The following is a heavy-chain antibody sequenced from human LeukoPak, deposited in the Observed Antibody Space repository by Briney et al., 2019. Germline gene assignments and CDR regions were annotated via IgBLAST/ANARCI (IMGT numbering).Heavy chain of an antibody. CDR2: IWYHGGNE. D-gene: IGHD2/OR15-2a*01. CDR3: ARDVDTTSHLNWFDP. CDR1: GFSFTSYG. V-gene: IGHV3-33*01. J-gene: IGHJ5*02. Sequence: GGSLRLSCAASGFSFTSYGMQWVRQAPGKGLEWVAVIWYHGGNENYADSVKGRFTISRDTSKNTLYLQMNSLRAEDTAMYYCARDVDTTSHLNWFDPWGQGTLVTVSS.